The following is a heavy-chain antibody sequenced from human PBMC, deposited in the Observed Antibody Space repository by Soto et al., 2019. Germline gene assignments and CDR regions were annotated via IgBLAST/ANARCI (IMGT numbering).Heavy chain of an antibody. Sequence: GASVEDSCKASGYTFTSYDINLVGQATGQGLEWMGWMNPNSGNTGYAQKFQGRVTMTRNTSISTAYMELSSLRSEDTAVYYCARGFSSSWYIGKDYYGMDVWGQGTTVTVSS. V-gene: IGHV1-8*01. CDR1: GYTFTSYD. CDR3: ARGFSSSWYIGKDYYGMDV. CDR2: MNPNSGNT. D-gene: IGHD6-13*01. J-gene: IGHJ6*02.